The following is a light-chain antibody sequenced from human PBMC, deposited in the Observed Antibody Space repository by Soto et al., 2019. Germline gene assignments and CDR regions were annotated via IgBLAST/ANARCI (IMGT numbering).Light chain of an antibody. CDR2: DVS. J-gene: IGLJ1*01. Sequence: QSVLTQPASVSWSPGQSITISCTGTSNDIGAYNFVSWYQQHPGKAPKLMIYDVSNRPSGLSNRFSGSKSGSTASLTISGLQAEDEADYYCSSYTTSSLYVFGTGTKVTVL. V-gene: IGLV2-14*03. CDR3: SSYTTSSLYV. CDR1: SNDIGAYNF.